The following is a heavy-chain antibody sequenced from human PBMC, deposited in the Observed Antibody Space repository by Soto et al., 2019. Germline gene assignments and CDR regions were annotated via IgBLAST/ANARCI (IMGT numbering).Heavy chain of an antibody. Sequence: QVQLVQSGAEVQKPGSSVKVSCKASGGTFSSYAISWVRQAPGQGLEWMGGIIPIFGTANYAQKFQGRVTITADESTSTAYMELSSLRSEDTAVYYCARVGRITIFGVVTFYGMDVWGQGTTVTVSS. CDR1: GGTFSSYA. CDR2: IIPIFGTA. CDR3: ARVGRITIFGVVTFYGMDV. V-gene: IGHV1-69*01. J-gene: IGHJ6*02. D-gene: IGHD3-3*01.